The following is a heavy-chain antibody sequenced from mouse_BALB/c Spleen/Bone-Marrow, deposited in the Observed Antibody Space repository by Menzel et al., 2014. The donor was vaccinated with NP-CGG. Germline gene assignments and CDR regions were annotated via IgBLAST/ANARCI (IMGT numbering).Heavy chain of an antibody. Sequence: EVMLVESGGGLVQPGGSLKLSCAASGFDLSRYWMNWVRQAPGKGLEWIGEINPDSSTISYTPFLKDKFIISRDNAKNTLYLQMSKVRSEDTALYYCARPYYRYLYFDYWGQGTTLTVSS. J-gene: IGHJ2*01. CDR1: GFDLSRYW. V-gene: IGHV4-1*02. D-gene: IGHD2-14*01. CDR2: INPDSSTI. CDR3: ARPYYRYLYFDY.